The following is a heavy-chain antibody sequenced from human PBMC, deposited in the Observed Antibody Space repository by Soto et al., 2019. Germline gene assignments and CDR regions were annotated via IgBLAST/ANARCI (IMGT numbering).Heavy chain of an antibody. CDR1: GFTFSSYA. Sequence: GGSLRLSCAASGFTFSSYAMHWVRQAPGKGLEWVAVISYDGSNKYYADSVKGRFTISRDNSKNTLYLQMNSLRAEDTAVYYCARDYYGSGSYSAEFDYWGQGTLVTVSS. D-gene: IGHD3-10*01. CDR2: ISYDGSNK. CDR3: ARDYYGSGSYSAEFDY. V-gene: IGHV3-30-3*01. J-gene: IGHJ4*02.